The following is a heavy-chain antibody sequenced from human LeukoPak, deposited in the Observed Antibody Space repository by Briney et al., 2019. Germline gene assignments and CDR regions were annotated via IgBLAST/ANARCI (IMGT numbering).Heavy chain of an antibody. J-gene: IGHJ4*02. CDR3: ASTKLGINYFDY. CDR1: GYTFTSYG. V-gene: IGHV1-18*01. CDR2: ISAYNGNT. D-gene: IGHD7-27*01. Sequence: GASVKVSCKASGYTFTSYGISWVRQAPGQGLEWMGWISAYNGNTNYAQKLQGRVTMTTDTSTSTAYMGLRSLRSDDTAVYYCASTKLGINYFDYWGQGTLVTVSS.